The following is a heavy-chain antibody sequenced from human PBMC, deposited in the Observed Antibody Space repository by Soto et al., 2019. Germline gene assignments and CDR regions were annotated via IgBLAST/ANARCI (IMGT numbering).Heavy chain of an antibody. Sequence: LRLSCAASGFTFSSYGMHWVRQAPGKGLEWVAVISYDGSNKYYADSVKGRFTISRDNSKNTLYLQMNSLRAEDTAVYYCAKGYSSGWYDYYYYYGMDVWGQGTTVTVSS. CDR3: AKGYSSGWYDYYYYYGMDV. CDR1: GFTFSSYG. D-gene: IGHD6-19*01. CDR2: ISYDGSNK. V-gene: IGHV3-30*18. J-gene: IGHJ6*02.